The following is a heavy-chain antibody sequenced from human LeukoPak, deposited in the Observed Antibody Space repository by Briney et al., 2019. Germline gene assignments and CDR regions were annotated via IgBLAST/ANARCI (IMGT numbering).Heavy chain of an antibody. CDR1: GGSISSSSYY. CDR3: ARRETVTTSDY. V-gene: IGHV4-39*07. D-gene: IGHD4-17*01. Sequence: SETLSLTCTVSGGSISSSSYYWGWIRQPPGKGLEWIGSIYYSGSTYYNPSLKSRVTISVDTSKNQFSLKLSSVTAADTAVYYCARRETVTTSDYWGQGTLVTVSS. J-gene: IGHJ4*02. CDR2: IYYSGST.